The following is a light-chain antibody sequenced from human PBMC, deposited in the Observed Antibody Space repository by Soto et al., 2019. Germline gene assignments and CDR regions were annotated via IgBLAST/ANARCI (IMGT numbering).Light chain of an antibody. V-gene: IGKV1-39*01. Sequence: DIQMTQSPSSLSASVGDRVTITCRASQSINRYLNWYQQKPGTAPKLLISGASSLQSGVPSRFSGSGSGTDFTLTISSLQPEDFATYYCQLGSSNLNSGGETKVDIK. CDR2: GAS. J-gene: IGKJ4*01. CDR3: QLGSSNLN. CDR1: QSINRY.